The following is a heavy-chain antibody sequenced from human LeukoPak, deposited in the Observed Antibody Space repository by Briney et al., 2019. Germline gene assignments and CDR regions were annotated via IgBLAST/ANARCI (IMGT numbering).Heavy chain of an antibody. CDR1: GYTFTGYY. CDR3: ARGRPTTSIAAAGVNWFDP. D-gene: IGHD6-13*01. J-gene: IGHJ5*02. V-gene: IGHV1-2*02. CDR2: INPNSGGT. Sequence: ASVKVSCKASGYTFTGYYMHWVRQAPGQGLEWMGWINPNSGGTNYAQKFQGRVTMTRDTSISTAYMELSRLRSDDTAVYYCARGRPTTSIAAAGVNWFDPWGQGTLVTVSS.